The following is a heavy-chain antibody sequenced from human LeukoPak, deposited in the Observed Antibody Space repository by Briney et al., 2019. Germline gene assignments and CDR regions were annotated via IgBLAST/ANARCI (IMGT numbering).Heavy chain of an antibody. CDR1: GGSFSDCY. J-gene: IGHJ4*02. Sequence: SETLSLTCAFYGGSFSDCYWTWIRQPPGKGLEWIGEINYSGGTNYNLSLKSRLTMSLDTSKNQFSLKVTSVTAADTAVYYCARGKVVAGTPGQNSWDYWGQGALVTASS. CDR3: ARGKVVAGTPGQNSWDY. CDR2: INYSGGT. V-gene: IGHV4-34*01. D-gene: IGHD6-19*01.